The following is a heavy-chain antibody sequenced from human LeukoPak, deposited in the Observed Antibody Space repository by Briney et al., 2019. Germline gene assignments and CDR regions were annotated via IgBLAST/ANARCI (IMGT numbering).Heavy chain of an antibody. V-gene: IGHV1-2*02. CDR2: INPNSGGT. CDR1: GYTFTGYY. CDR3: AGGLWSGYNWFDP. D-gene: IGHD3-3*01. Sequence: ASVKVSCKASGYTFTGYYMHWVRQAPGQGLEWMGWINPNSGGTNCAQKFQGRVTMTRDTPISTAYMELSRLRSDDTAVYYCAGGLWSGYNWFDPWGQGTLVTVSS. J-gene: IGHJ5*02.